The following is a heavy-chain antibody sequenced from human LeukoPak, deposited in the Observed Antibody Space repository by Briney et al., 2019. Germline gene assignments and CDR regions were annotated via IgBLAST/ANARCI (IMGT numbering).Heavy chain of an antibody. Sequence: SETLSLTCTVSGGSISRYYWSWIRQPAGKGLEWIGRVYTSGSTTYNPSLKSRVTMSIDTSKNQFSLKVSSVTAADTAVYYCARDSGTTGEVKFDPWVQGTLVTVSS. V-gene: IGHV4-4*07. CDR3: ARDSGTTGEVKFDP. CDR1: GGSISRYY. J-gene: IGHJ5*02. D-gene: IGHD3-10*01. CDR2: VYTSGST.